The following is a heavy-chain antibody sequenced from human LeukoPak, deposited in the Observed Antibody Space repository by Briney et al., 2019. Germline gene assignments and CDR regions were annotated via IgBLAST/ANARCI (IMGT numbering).Heavy chain of an antibody. Sequence: PGGALRLSCAASGFTFSSYSISWVRQAPGKGLEWISYISSSSGTIYYADSVKGRFTISRDNAKNSQYLQMTSLRAEDTAVYYCARELLWFGDLPDYWGQGTLVTVSS. CDR3: ARELLWFGDLPDY. D-gene: IGHD3-10*01. V-gene: IGHV3-48*04. CDR2: ISSSSGTI. J-gene: IGHJ4*02. CDR1: GFTFSSYS.